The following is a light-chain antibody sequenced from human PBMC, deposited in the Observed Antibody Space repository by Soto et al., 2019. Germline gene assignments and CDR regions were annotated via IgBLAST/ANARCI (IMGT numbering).Light chain of an antibody. CDR2: GAS. J-gene: IGKJ2*01. Sequence: EIVLTQSPGTLSLSPGERATLSCRASQSVSSNYLAWYQQKPGQAPSLLIYGASSRATGIPDRFSGSGSGTDFTLTITRLEPEDFAVYSCQQYGGSPMYTFGQGTKLEIK. V-gene: IGKV3-20*01. CDR1: QSVSSNY. CDR3: QQYGGSPMYT.